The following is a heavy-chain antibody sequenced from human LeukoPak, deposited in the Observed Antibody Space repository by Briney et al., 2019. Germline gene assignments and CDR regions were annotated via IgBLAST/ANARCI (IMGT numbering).Heavy chain of an antibody. J-gene: IGHJ4*02. Sequence: GGSLRLSCAASGFTFSSYSMNWVRQAPGKGLEWVSSISSSSSYIYYADSVKGRFTISRDNAKNSLYLQMNSLRAEDTAVYYCAGEGKNYYDSSGYSFDYWGQGTLVIVSS. V-gene: IGHV3-21*01. D-gene: IGHD3-22*01. CDR3: AGEGKNYYDSSGYSFDY. CDR1: GFTFSSYS. CDR2: ISSSSSYI.